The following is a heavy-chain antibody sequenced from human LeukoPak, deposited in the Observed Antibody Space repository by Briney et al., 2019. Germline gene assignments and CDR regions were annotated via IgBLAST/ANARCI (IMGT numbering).Heavy chain of an antibody. CDR2: INPNSGGT. D-gene: IGHD6-19*01. Sequence: ASVKVSCKASGYTFTGYYMHWVRQAPGQGLEWMGWINPNSGGTNYAQKFQGRVTMTRDTSISTAYMELSRLRSDDTAVYYCARENGSGWKNIDYWGQGTLVTVSS. J-gene: IGHJ4*02. CDR1: GYTFTGYY. CDR3: ARENGSGWKNIDY. V-gene: IGHV1-2*02.